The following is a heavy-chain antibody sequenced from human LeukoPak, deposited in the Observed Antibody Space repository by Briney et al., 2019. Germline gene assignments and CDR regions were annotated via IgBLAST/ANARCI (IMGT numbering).Heavy chain of an antibody. J-gene: IGHJ3*02. CDR2: IYYSGST. D-gene: IGHD3-22*01. Sequence: SSETLSLTCTVSGGSISSGGYYWSWLRQHPGKGLEWIGYIYYSGSTNYNPSLKSRVTISVDTSKNQFSLKLSSVTAADTAVYYCARLPDDSSGYDSAFDIWGQGTMVTVSS. CDR1: GGSISSGGYY. V-gene: IGHV4-61*08. CDR3: ARLPDDSSGYDSAFDI.